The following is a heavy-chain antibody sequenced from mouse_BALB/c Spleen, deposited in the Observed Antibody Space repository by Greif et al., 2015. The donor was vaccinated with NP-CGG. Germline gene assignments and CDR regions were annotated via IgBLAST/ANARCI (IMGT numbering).Heavy chain of an antibody. J-gene: IGHJ4*01. CDR2: IRLKSNNYAT. CDR1: GFTFSNYW. V-gene: IGHV6-6*02. Sequence: EVQGVESGGGLVQPGGSMKLSCVASGFTFSNYWMNWVRQSPEKGLEWVAEIRLKSNNYATHYAESVKGRFTISRDDSKSSVYLQMNNLRAEDTGIYYCTSAGYYAMDYWGQGTSVTVSS. CDR3: TSAGYYAMDY.